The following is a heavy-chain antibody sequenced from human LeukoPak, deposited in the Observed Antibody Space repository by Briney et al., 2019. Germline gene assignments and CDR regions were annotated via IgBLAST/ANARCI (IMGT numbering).Heavy chain of an antibody. V-gene: IGHV1-2*02. Sequence: ASVKVSCKASGYTFTGYYMHWVRQAPGQGLEWMGWINPNSGGTNYAQKFQGRVTMTRDTSISTAYMELSRLRSDDTAVYYCARGEYSSSSGNYYYYYYMDVWGKGTTVTVSS. D-gene: IGHD6-6*01. J-gene: IGHJ6*03. CDR1: GYTFTGYY. CDR2: INPNSGGT. CDR3: ARGEYSSSSGNYYYYYYMDV.